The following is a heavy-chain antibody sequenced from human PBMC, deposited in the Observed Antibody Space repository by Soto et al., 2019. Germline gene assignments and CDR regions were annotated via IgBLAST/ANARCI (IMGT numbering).Heavy chain of an antibody. Sequence: PGESLKISCKGSGYSFTSYWIGWVRQMPGKGLEWMGIIYPGDSDTRYSPSFQGQVTISADKSISTAYLQWSSLKASDTAMYYCASHLLDCTNGVCDSPRGDYYYYGMDVWGQGTTVTVS. CDR2: IYPGDSDT. CDR3: ASHLLDCTNGVCDSPRGDYYYYGMDV. J-gene: IGHJ6*02. D-gene: IGHD2-8*01. V-gene: IGHV5-51*01. CDR1: GYSFTSYW.